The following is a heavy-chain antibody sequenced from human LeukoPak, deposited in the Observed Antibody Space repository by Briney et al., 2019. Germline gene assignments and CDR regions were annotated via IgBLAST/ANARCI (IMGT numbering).Heavy chain of an antibody. J-gene: IGHJ4*02. CDR2: IKSSNT. CDR3: ARVPDWTYVPDY. V-gene: IGHV4-61*02. Sequence: SETLSLTCTVSGGSISSDRFYWTWVRQPAGKGLEWIGRIKSSNTNYNPSLKGRVSISLDTSTNQFSLKLSSLTAADTAVYYCARVPDWTYVPDYWGQGTLVTVSS. CDR1: GGSISSDRFY. D-gene: IGHD3-16*01.